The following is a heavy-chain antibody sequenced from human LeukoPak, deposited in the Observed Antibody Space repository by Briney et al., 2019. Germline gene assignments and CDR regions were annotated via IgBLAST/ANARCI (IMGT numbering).Heavy chain of an antibody. CDR1: GYTFTSYA. D-gene: IGHD6-19*01. CDR3: ARDGYSSGWTYYYGMDV. V-gene: IGHV7-4-1*02. J-gene: IGHJ6*02. CDR2: INTNTGNP. Sequence: ASVKVSCKASGYTFTSYAMNWVRQAPGQGLEWMGWINTNTGNPTYAQGFTGRFVFSLDTSVSTAYLQISSLKAEDTAVYYCARDGYSSGWTYYYGMDVWGQGTTVTVSS.